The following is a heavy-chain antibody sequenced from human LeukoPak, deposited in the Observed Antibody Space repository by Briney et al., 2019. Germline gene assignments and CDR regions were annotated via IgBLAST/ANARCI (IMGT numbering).Heavy chain of an antibody. Sequence: GGSLRLSCAASGFTVSSSYMSWVRQAPGKGLEWVSVIYSGGSTYYADSVEGRFTISRDNSKNTLYLQMDNLRADDTAVYYCARYGSGTYSGAYFDYWGQGTLVTVSS. J-gene: IGHJ4*02. CDR1: GFTVSSSY. CDR2: IYSGGST. D-gene: IGHD3-10*01. V-gene: IGHV3-53*01. CDR3: ARYGSGTYSGAYFDY.